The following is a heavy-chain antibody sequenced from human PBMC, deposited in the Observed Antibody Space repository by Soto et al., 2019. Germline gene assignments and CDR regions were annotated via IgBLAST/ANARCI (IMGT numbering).Heavy chain of an antibody. J-gene: IGHJ5*02. D-gene: IGHD6-13*01. CDR3: AREHSSSWYNWFDP. V-gene: IGHV1-69*12. CDR1: GGTFSSSA. Sequence: QVQLVQSGAEVKKLGSSVKVSCKASGGTFSSSAISWVRQAPGQGLEWMGGIIPRFSTTNYAQKFQGRLMITADESTSTAYMELSSLRSEDTAVYYCAREHSSSWYNWFDPWGQGTLVTVSS. CDR2: IIPRFSTT.